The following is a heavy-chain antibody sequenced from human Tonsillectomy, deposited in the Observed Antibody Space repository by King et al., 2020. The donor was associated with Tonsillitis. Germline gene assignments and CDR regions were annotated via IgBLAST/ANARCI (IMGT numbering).Heavy chain of an antibody. CDR2: ISYDGSDK. J-gene: IGHJ4*02. D-gene: IGHD5-12*01. Sequence: VQLVESGGGVVQPGRSLRLSCAASGFTFRTNGMHWVRQAPGKGLEWVAVISYDGSDKYYADSVKGRFTISRDNSKNTLYLQMNSLSAEDTAVYYCAKDRGLWLHHFDYWGQGTLVTVSS. CDR3: AKDRGLWLHHFDY. V-gene: IGHV3-30*18. CDR1: GFTFRTNG.